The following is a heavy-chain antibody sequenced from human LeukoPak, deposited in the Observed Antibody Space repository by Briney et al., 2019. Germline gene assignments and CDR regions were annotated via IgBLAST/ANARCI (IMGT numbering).Heavy chain of an antibody. J-gene: IGHJ4*02. CDR1: GYGFTSYW. Sequence: GESLKISCKGSGYGFTSYWIGWVRPVPGKGLGWMGIIYPGDSDTRYSPSFQGQVTISADKSIGTAYLQWSSLKASDTAMYSCARPAYSNGSNFDYWGQGTLVTVSS. CDR2: IYPGDSDT. D-gene: IGHD6-19*01. CDR3: ARPAYSNGSNFDY. V-gene: IGHV5-51*01.